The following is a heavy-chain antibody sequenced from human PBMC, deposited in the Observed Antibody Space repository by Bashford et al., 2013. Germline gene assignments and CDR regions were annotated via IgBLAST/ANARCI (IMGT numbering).Heavy chain of an antibody. CDR2: INIDGSTT. CDR1: GFTYSGYW. J-gene: IGHJ6*02. D-gene: IGHD5-24*01. V-gene: IGHV3-74*01. CDR3: ARGYNNMDV. Sequence: GGSLRLSCAASGFTYSGYWMHWVRRAPGKGLVWVSRINIDGSTTSYADSVKGRFTISRDNAKNTLYLQMNSLRAEDTAMYYCARGYNNMDVWGQGTTVTVSS.